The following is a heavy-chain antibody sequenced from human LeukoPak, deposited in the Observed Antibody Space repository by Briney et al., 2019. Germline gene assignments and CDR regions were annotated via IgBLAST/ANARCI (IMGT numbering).Heavy chain of an antibody. CDR1: GFTFSSYA. CDR3: AGDYGGSYYAGPFDP. V-gene: IGHV3-30-3*01. CDR2: ISYDGSNK. Sequence: GGSLRLSCAASGFTFSSYAMHWVRQAPGKGLEWVAVISYDGSNKYYADSVKGRFTISRDNSKNTLYLQMNSLRAEDTAVYYCAGDYGGSYYAGPFDPWGQGTLVTVSS. D-gene: IGHD1-26*01. J-gene: IGHJ5*02.